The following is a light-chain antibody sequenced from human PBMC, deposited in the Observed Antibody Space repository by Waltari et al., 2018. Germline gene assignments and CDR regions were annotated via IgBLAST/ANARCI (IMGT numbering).Light chain of an antibody. CDR2: EVT. Sequence: QSALTQPVSVSGSPGQSITVSCSGSSSDVGTYNLVSWYQQHPGKAPKLLIYEVTLRPSGVSNRVSGSKSGNTASLTVSGLQAEDEAEYSCCSYAGNRSVLFGGGTKLTVL. V-gene: IGLV2-23*02. J-gene: IGLJ2*01. CDR3: CSYAGNRSVL. CDR1: SSDVGTYNL.